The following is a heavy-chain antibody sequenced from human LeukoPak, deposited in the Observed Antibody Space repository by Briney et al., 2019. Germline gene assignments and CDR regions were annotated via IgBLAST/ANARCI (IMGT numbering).Heavy chain of an antibody. CDR3: AKDRGSSSWTNYYYYYGRDV. Sequence: GGSLRLSCAASGFTFSSYGMHWVRQAPGKGLEWVAVISYDGSNKYYADSVKGRFTISRDNSKNTLYLQMNSLRAEDTAVYYCAKDRGSSSWTNYYYYYGRDVWGQGTTVTVSS. CDR1: GFTFSSYG. V-gene: IGHV3-30*18. D-gene: IGHD6-13*01. J-gene: IGHJ6*02. CDR2: ISYDGSNK.